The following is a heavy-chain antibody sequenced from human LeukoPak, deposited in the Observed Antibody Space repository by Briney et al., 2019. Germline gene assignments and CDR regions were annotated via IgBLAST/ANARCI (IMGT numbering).Heavy chain of an antibody. V-gene: IGHV3-33*01. CDR3: ARGSSSWYDEFNWFDP. CDR2: IWYDGSNK. Sequence: GGSLRLSCAASGFTFSSYGMHWVRQAPGKGLEWVAVIWYDGSNKYYADSVKGRFTISRDNAKNSLYLQMNSLRAEDTAVYYCARGSSSWYDEFNWFDPWGQGTLVTVSS. J-gene: IGHJ5*02. D-gene: IGHD6-13*01. CDR1: GFTFSSYG.